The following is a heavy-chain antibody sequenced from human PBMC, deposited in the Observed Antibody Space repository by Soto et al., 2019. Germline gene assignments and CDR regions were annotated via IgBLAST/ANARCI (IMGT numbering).Heavy chain of an antibody. J-gene: IGHJ4*02. Sequence: EVQLLESGGGLVQPGGSLRLSCAASGFTFSSYAMSWVRQAPGKGLEWVSAISGSGGSTYYADSVKGRFTISRDNSKNARYRQMNRLRAEDTAVYYCASRGYSGYGLFDYWGQGTLVTVSS. CDR3: ASRGYSGYGLFDY. D-gene: IGHD5-12*01. CDR2: ISGSGGST. V-gene: IGHV3-23*01. CDR1: GFTFSSYA.